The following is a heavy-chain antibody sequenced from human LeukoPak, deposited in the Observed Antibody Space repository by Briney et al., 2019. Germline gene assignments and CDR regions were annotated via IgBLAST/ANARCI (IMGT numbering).Heavy chain of an antibody. J-gene: IGHJ4*02. CDR1: GFTFSRYW. CDR3: ARGGYCSSTSCLLDY. CDR2: INPDGSTT. D-gene: IGHD2-2*01. V-gene: IGHV3-74*01. Sequence: PGGSLRLSCAASGFTFSRYWIHWVRQAPGKGLEWVSRINPDGSTTTYADSVKGRFTISRDNAKNTLYLQMNSLRAEDTAVYYCARGGYCSSTSCLLDYWGQGTLVTVSS.